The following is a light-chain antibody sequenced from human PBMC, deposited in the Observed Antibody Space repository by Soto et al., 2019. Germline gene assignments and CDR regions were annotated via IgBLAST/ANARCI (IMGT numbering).Light chain of an antibody. J-gene: IGLJ1*01. CDR2: DVS. CDR3: CSYAGSPRYV. V-gene: IGLV2-11*01. CDR1: SSDVGGYNY. Sequence: QSALTQPRSVSGSPGQSVTISCTGTSSDVGGYNYVSWYQQHPGKAPKVMIYDVSERPSGVPDRFSGSKSGNTASLTISGLQAEDEDDYYCCSYAGSPRYVFGTGTQLTVL.